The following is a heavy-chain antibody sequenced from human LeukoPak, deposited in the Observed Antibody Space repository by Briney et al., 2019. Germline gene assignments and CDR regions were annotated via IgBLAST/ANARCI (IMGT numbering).Heavy chain of an antibody. V-gene: IGHV3-23*01. J-gene: IGHJ4*02. CDR1: GFTFSNYA. Sequence: PGGSLRLSCAASGFTFSNYAMNWVRQAPGKGLEWVSGISGSGGSTYYADSVKGRFTISRDNAKNTLFLQINSLRAEDTAVYYCAREILAPGKTHDYWGQGTLVTVSS. CDR2: ISGSGGST. CDR3: AREILAPGKTHDY.